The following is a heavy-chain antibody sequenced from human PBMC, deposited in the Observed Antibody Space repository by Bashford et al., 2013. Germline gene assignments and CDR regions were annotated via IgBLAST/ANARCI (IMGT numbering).Heavy chain of an antibody. V-gene: IGHV3-7*03. CDR2: IKQDGSEK. CDR3: AKAGCSDGSCYYFEY. J-gene: IGHJ4*02. Sequence: VRQAPGKGLEWVANIKQDGSEKYYVDSVKGRFTISRDNSKNTLYLQMNSLRAEDTAVYYCAKAGCSDGSCYYFEYWGQGTLVTVSS. D-gene: IGHD2-15*01.